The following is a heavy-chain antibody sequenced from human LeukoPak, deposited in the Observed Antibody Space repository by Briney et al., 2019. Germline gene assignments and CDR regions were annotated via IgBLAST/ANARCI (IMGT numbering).Heavy chain of an antibody. CDR3: ARGRFRGVPAGRSWFDP. D-gene: IGHD2-2*01. J-gene: IGHJ5*02. Sequence: SETLSLTCAVYGGSFSGYYWSWIRQPPGKGLEWIGEINHSGSTNYNPSLKSRVTISVDTSKNQFSLKLSPVTAADTAVYYCARGRFRGVPAGRSWFDPWGQGTLVTVSS. CDR2: INHSGST. CDR1: GGSFSGYY. V-gene: IGHV4-34*01.